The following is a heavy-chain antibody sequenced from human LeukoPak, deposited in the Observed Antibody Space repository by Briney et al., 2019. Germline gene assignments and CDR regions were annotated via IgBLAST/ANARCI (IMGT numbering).Heavy chain of an antibody. J-gene: IGHJ4*02. V-gene: IGHV4-34*01. CDR1: GGSLSGYY. D-gene: IGHD5-12*01. CDR2: ITHSGST. Sequence: SETLSLTCAVCGGSLSGYYWSWIRQPPGKGLEWIGEITHSGSTNYNPSLKSRVTISVDTSKNQFSLKLSSVTAADTAGYYCARGLPRGIVATGYFDYWGQGTLVTVSS. CDR3: ARGLPRGIVATGYFDY.